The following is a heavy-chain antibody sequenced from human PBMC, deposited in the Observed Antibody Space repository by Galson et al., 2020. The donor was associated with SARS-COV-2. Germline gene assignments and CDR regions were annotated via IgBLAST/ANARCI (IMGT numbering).Heavy chain of an antibody. J-gene: IGHJ5*02. D-gene: IGHD6-19*01. Sequence: SETLSLTCTVSGGSIRSSNYYWGWIRQPPGKGLEWIGSVLNSGTTHYSPSLQSRVTISVDTSKNQFSLNLNSVTAADTAMYYCARDAASSGWYNWFDPWGQGTLVTVSS. CDR3: ARDAASSGWYNWFDP. CDR1: GGSIRSSNYY. CDR2: VLNSGTT. V-gene: IGHV4-39*07.